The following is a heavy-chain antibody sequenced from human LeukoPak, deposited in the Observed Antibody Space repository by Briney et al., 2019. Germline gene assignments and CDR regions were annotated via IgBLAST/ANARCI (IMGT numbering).Heavy chain of an antibody. V-gene: IGHV4-39*07. D-gene: IGHD5-18*01. Sequence: SETLSLTCTVSGGSISSSSYYWGWIRQPPGKGLEWIGEINHSGSTNYNPSLKSRVTISVDTSKNQFSLKLSSVTAADTAVYYCARVGLGYSYGPDYWGQGTLVTVSS. CDR1: GGSISSSSYY. CDR3: ARVGLGYSYGPDY. J-gene: IGHJ4*02. CDR2: INHSGST.